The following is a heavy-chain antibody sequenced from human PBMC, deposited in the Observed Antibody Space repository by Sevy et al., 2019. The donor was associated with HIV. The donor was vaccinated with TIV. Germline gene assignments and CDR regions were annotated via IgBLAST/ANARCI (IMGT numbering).Heavy chain of an antibody. J-gene: IGHJ4*02. Sequence: ASVKVSCKASGYRFTSYAMNWVRQAPGQGLEWMGWINANTGKPTYAQGFTGRFVFSLDTSVNTAYLQISSLKAEDTAVYYCAKGRPGSGYAGAAAGDWGQGTRVTDSS. CDR1: GYRFTSYA. V-gene: IGHV7-4-1*02. D-gene: IGHD5-12*01. CDR3: AKGRPGSGYAGAAAGD. CDR2: INANTGKP.